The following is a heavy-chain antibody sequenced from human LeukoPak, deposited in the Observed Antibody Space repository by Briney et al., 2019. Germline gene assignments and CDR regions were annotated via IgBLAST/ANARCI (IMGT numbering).Heavy chain of an antibody. CDR2: INSDGSST. CDR1: GFTFSSYW. J-gene: IGHJ6*02. CDR3: ARDARHFSSWYVPSYYYYGMDV. Sequence: GGSLRLSCAASGFTFSSYWMHWVRQAPGKGLVWVSRINSDGSSTSYADSVKGRFTISRDNAKNTLYLQMNSLRAEDTAVYYCARDARHFSSWYVPSYYYYGMDVWGQGTTVTVSS. V-gene: IGHV3-74*01. D-gene: IGHD6-13*01.